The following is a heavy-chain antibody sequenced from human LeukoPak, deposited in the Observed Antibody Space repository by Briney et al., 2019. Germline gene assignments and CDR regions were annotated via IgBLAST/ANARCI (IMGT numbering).Heavy chain of an antibody. CDR3: GKYLQPSGYPYALDM. CDR2: IGGSGESP. Sequence: GESLRLSCSASGFTFSSYAMGWVRQAPVRGLEWVASIGGSGESPTYADSLRGRVTISRDNSKNTLYLQVNSLRAEDTALYYCGKYLQPSGYPYALDMRGQGAMVTVSS. V-gene: IGHV3-23*01. D-gene: IGHD5-12*01. J-gene: IGHJ3*02. CDR1: GFTFSSYA.